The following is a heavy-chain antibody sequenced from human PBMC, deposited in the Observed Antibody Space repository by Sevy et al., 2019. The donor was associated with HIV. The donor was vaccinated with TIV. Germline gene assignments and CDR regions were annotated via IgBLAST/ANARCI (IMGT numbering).Heavy chain of an antibody. V-gene: IGHV3-48*02. D-gene: IGHD5-18*01. CDR3: ARDYRPRRGYTYGHDAFDI. J-gene: IGHJ3*02. CDR2: ISSSTTTI. CDR1: GFTFGSYG. Sequence: GGSLRLSCVASGFTFGSYGMNWVRQTPGNGLEWVSYISSSTTTIYYADSVKGRFTISRDNAKNSLYLQMNSLRDEDTAVYYCARDYRPRRGYTYGHDAFDIWGQGTMVTVSS.